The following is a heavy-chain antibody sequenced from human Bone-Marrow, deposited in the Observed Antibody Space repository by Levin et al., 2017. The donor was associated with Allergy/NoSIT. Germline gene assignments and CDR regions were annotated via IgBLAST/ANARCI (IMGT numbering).Heavy chain of an antibody. CDR2: ISAYSGNT. CDR3: ARDRGPGYGMDV. Sequence: ASVKVSCKASGYTFSTYGLSWVRQAPGQGLEWMGWISAYSGNTNYAQKFQGRVTITTDPSTSTAYMALRRLRFDDPAVFYCARDRGPGYGMDVWGQGTTVTVSS. D-gene: IGHD3-10*01. CDR1: GYTFSTYG. V-gene: IGHV1-18*01. J-gene: IGHJ6*02.